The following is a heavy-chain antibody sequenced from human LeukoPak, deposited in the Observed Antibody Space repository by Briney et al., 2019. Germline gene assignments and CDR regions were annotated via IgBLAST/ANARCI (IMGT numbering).Heavy chain of an antibody. J-gene: IGHJ4*02. Sequence: GECLQSPCNASAYSFTSYWVGWVRQMPGRGREGMGVIYPGDSDTKDSPSFQGQVTISADTSTSPAYLQWNSLKASDTAMYYCARMTSRITPCNFWGRGTRATVSS. CDR1: AYSFTSYW. CDR2: IYPGDSDT. V-gene: IGHV5-51*01. CDR3: ARMTSRITPCNF. D-gene: IGHD1-14*01.